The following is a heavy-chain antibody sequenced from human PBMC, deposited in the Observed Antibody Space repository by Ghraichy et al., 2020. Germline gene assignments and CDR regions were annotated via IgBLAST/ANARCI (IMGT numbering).Heavy chain of an antibody. D-gene: IGHD3-22*01. J-gene: IGHJ3*02. Sequence: ASVKVSCKASGYTLNDYYIHWVRQAPGQGLEWMGRINPKSAGITYAQRFQGRVSMTRDTSISTAYMDLYRLRSDDTAVYYCARGPSYYDSSVGAFDIWGQGTTVTVSS. CDR3: ARGPSYYDSSVGAFDI. V-gene: IGHV1-2*06. CDR2: INPKSAGI. CDR1: GYTLNDYY.